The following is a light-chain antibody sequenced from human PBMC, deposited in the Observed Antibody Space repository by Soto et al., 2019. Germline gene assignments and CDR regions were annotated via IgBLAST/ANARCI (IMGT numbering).Light chain of an antibody. J-gene: IGKJ1*01. CDR2: GGF. V-gene: IGKV3-20*01. Sequence: EIVLTQSPGTLSLSPGERVTLSCRASQSVSDTFIAWYQQKPGQAPRLLIYGGFYRATGIPDRFSGSGSGTDFTLAIKRLGPEDLVMYYGKRNVTSPWMFGQEPRLDIK. CDR3: KRNVTSPWM. CDR1: QSVSDTF.